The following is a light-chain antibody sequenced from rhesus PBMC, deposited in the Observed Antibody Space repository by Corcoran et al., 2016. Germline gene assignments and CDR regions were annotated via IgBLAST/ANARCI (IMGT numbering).Light chain of an antibody. J-gene: IGKJ1*01. Sequence: EIVLTQSPATLSLSPGERATLSCRASQSVSIILAWYQQKPGQAPRLLIYDASSRATGIPDRFSGRVSVTDFTLIISSLEPEDVGVYYGQQYSNWPRTFGQGTKVEIK. V-gene: IGKV3-35*01. CDR3: QQYSNWPRT. CDR1: QSVSII. CDR2: DAS.